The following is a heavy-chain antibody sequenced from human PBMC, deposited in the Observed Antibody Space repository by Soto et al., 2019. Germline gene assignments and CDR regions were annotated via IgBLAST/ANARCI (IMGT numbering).Heavy chain of an antibody. CDR2: IYYSGST. J-gene: IGHJ4*02. CDR1: GGSISSSSYY. Sequence: PSETLSLTCTVSGGSISSSSYYWGWIRQPPGKGLEWIGSIYYSGSTYYNPSLKSRVTISVDTSKNQFSLKLSSVTAADTAVYYCARHSYYDILTGYPNYFDYWGQGTLVTVSS. CDR3: ARHSYYDILTGYPNYFDY. D-gene: IGHD3-9*01. V-gene: IGHV4-39*01.